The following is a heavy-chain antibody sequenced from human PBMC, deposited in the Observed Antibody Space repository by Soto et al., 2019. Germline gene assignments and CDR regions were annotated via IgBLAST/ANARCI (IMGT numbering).Heavy chain of an antibody. D-gene: IGHD6-19*01. Sequence: QVQLVESGGGVVQPGRSLRLSCAASGFTFSSYAMHWVRQAPGKGLEWVAVISYDGSNKYYADSVKGRFTISRDNPKNTLYVQMNSLRAEDTAVYYCARESEQWLNNRAEYFQHWGQGTLVTVSS. CDR3: ARESEQWLNNRAEYFQH. CDR2: ISYDGSNK. CDR1: GFTFSSYA. V-gene: IGHV3-30-3*01. J-gene: IGHJ1*01.